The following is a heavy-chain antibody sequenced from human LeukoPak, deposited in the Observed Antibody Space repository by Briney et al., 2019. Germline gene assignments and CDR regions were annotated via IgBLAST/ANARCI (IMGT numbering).Heavy chain of an antibody. V-gene: IGHV3-7*01. CDR1: GFTFSSYW. J-gene: IGHJ2*01. CDR2: IKQDGSEE. CDR3: ARDTGYGPDL. Sequence: QPGGSLRLSCAASGFTFSSYWMSWVRQAPGKGPEWVANIKQDGSEEYYVDSVKGRFTISRDNAKNSLYLQLNTLRAEDTAVYYCARDTGYGPDLWGRGTLVTVSS. D-gene: IGHD5-18*01.